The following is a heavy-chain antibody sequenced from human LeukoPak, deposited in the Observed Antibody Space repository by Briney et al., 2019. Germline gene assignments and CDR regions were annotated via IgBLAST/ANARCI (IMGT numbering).Heavy chain of an antibody. CDR2: ITGSSSLT. J-gene: IGHJ5*02. CDR3: ARGKDGTNSSWFDP. CDR1: GFTFSAYS. D-gene: IGHD5-24*01. V-gene: IGHV3-48*02. Sequence: GGSLRLSCAASGFTFSAYSMNWVRQAPGEGLGWGSYITGSSSLTYYAHSVKGPFTISRDNAQSSLYLQMNNLRDEDTAIYSCARGKDGTNSSWFDPWGQGTLVTVSS.